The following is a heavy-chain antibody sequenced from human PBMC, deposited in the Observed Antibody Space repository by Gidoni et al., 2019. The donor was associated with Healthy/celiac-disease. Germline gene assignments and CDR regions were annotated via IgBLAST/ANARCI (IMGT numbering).Heavy chain of an antibody. Sequence: STYYNPSLKSRVTISVDTSKNQFSLKLSSVTAADTAVYYCARHIVGATTVPWFDPWGQGTLVTVSS. D-gene: IGHD1-26*01. V-gene: IGHV4-39*01. CDR2: ST. CDR3: ARHIVGATTVPWFDP. J-gene: IGHJ5*02.